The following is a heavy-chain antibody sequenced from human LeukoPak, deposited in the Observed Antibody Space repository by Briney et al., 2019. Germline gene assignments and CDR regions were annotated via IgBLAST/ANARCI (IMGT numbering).Heavy chain of an antibody. CDR3: ARGAGNVIGY. D-gene: IGHD4-23*01. CDR2: ISSSSSTI. V-gene: IGHV3-48*01. CDR1: GFTFSSYS. J-gene: IGHJ4*02. Sequence: PGGSLRLSCAASGFTFSSYSMNWVRKAPGKGLGWVSYISSSSSTIYYADSVKGRFTISRDNAKNSLYLQMNSLRAGDTAVYYCARGAGNVIGYWGQGTLVTVSS.